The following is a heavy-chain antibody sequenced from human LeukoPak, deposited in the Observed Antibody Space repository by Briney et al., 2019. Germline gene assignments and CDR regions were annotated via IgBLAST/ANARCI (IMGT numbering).Heavy chain of an antibody. Sequence: PSETLSLTCAVSGGSISSGGYSWSWIRQPPGKGLEWIGYIYHSGSTYYNPALKSRVTISVNRSKNQFPLKLSSVTAADTAVYYCARAANGRGDYGTYFDYWGQGTLVTVSS. D-gene: IGHD4-17*01. J-gene: IGHJ4*02. CDR2: IYHSGST. V-gene: IGHV4-30-2*01. CDR1: GGSISSGGYS. CDR3: ARAANGRGDYGTYFDY.